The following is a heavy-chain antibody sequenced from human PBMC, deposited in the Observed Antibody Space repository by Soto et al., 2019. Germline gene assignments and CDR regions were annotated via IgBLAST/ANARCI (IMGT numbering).Heavy chain of an antibody. Sequence: GASVRVSYRASGYIFRDYAIHWVSQAPGQGLEWMGWINAGSGNTNYSQKFQGRVSLTRDTSATTASMDLSSLRSEDTAVYYCARTSQSYNWNYYDHWGQGTLVTVSS. D-gene: IGHD1-20*01. J-gene: IGHJ4*02. CDR1: GYIFRDYA. V-gene: IGHV1-3*01. CDR3: ARTSQSYNWNYYDH. CDR2: INAGSGNT.